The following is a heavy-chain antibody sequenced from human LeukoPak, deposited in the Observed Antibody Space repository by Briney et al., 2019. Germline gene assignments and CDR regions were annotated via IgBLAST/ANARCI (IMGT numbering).Heavy chain of an antibody. V-gene: IGHV3-23*01. CDR1: GFAFSSYA. CDR3: ATDVYYSSGWRFDY. Sequence: PGGSLRLSCAASGFAFSSYAMHWVRQAPGKGLEWVSAISGSGGSTYYADSVKGRFTISRDNSKNTLYLQMNSLRAEDTAVYYCATDVYYSSGWRFDYWGQGTLVTVSS. CDR2: ISGSGGST. J-gene: IGHJ4*02. D-gene: IGHD6-19*01.